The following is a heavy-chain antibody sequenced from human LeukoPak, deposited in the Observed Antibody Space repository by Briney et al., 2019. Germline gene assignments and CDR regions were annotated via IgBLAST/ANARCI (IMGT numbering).Heavy chain of an antibody. CDR1: GFTFINNA. Sequence: PGGSLRLSCSASGFTFINNAVSWVRQAPGKGLEWVSGISWNSGSIGYADSVKGRFTISRDNAKNSLYLQMNSLRAEDTALYYCAKDISGGDAYWGQGTLVTVSS. J-gene: IGHJ4*02. D-gene: IGHD2-21*02. CDR3: AKDISGGDAY. V-gene: IGHV3-9*01. CDR2: ISWNSGSI.